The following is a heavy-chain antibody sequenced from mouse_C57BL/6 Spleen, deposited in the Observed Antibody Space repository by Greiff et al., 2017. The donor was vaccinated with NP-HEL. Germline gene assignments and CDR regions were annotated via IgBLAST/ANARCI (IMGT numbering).Heavy chain of an antibody. CDR2: ISGGGGNT. D-gene: IGHD2-1*01. J-gene: IGHJ1*03. CDR1: GFTFSSYT. V-gene: IGHV5-9*01. Sequence: EVKLMESGGGLVKPGGSLKLSCAASGFTFSSYTMSWVRQTPEKRLEWVATISGGGGNTYYPDSVKGRFTISRDNAKNTLYLQMSSLRSEDTALYYCARQGGGNYVGYFDVWGTGTTVTVSS. CDR3: ARQGGGNYVGYFDV.